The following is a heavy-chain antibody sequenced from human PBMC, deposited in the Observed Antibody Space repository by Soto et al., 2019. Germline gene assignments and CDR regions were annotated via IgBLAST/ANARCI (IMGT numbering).Heavy chain of an antibody. D-gene: IGHD4-17*01. J-gene: IGHJ4*02. CDR3: ASSMTTVGYFDY. Sequence: SVKVSCKASGGTFSSYAISWVRQAPGQGLEWMGGIIPIFGTANYAQKFQGRVTITADESTSTAYMELSSLRSEDTAVYYCASSMTTVGYFDYWGQGTLVTVSS. V-gene: IGHV1-69*13. CDR2: IIPIFGTA. CDR1: GGTFSSYA.